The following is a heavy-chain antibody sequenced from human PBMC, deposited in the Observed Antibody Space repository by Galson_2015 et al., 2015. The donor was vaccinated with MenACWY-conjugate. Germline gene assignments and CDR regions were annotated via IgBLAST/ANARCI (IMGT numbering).Heavy chain of an antibody. CDR1: GDSISNSH. CDR3: ARLAVWQLVHGFDP. V-gene: IGHV4-59*01. Sequence: TLSLTCTVSGDSISNSHWSWLRQPPGKGLEWIGDVYNSGTINYNSSLKSRLSISQDTSKSQFSLKMTSVTAADTAVYYCARLAVWQLVHGFDPWGQGALVTVSS. CDR2: VYNSGTI. J-gene: IGHJ5*02. D-gene: IGHD6-13*01.